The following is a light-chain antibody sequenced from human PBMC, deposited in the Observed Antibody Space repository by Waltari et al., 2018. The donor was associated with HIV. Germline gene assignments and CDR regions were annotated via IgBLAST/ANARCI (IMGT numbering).Light chain of an antibody. J-gene: IGKJ2*01. CDR1: QSISSY. CDR2: AAS. CDR3: QQSYSTPYT. V-gene: IGKV1-39*01. Sequence: DIQMTQSPSSLSASVGDRVTITCRASQSISSYLNWYQRKPGKAPKILIYAASSFHSGVPSRFSGSGSGTDFTLTINSLQPEDFATYYCQQSYSTPYTFGQGTKLEIK.